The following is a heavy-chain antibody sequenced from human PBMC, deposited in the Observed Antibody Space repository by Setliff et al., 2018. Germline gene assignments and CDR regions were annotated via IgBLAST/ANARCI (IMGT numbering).Heavy chain of an antibody. Sequence: PSETLSLTCAVIGGSFSGYYWTWIRQPPGKGLEWIGEINHSGSSNYNPALKSRVTISVDTSKNQFSLKLSSVTAADTAVYYCAATRDGYNMGYWGQGTLVTVSS. CDR1: GGSFSGYY. V-gene: IGHV4-34*01. CDR2: INHSGSS. J-gene: IGHJ4*02. CDR3: AATRDGYNMGY. D-gene: IGHD1-26*01.